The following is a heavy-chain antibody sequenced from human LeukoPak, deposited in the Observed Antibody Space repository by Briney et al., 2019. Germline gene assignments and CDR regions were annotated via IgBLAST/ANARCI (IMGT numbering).Heavy chain of an antibody. J-gene: IGHJ4*02. V-gene: IGHV4-59*01. Sequence: SETLSLTCTVSGGSISSYYWSWIRQPPWKGLEWIGYIYYSGSTNYNPSLKSRVTISVDTSKNQFSLKLTSVTAADTAVYYCARDLGYCDSTSCYPTYYFDYWGQGTLVTVSS. CDR2: IYYSGST. D-gene: IGHD2-2*01. CDR1: GGSISSYY. CDR3: ARDLGYCDSTSCYPTYYFDY.